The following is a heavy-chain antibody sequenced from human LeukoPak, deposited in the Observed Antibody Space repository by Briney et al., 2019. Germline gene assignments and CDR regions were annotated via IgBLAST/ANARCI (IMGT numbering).Heavy chain of an antibody. J-gene: IGHJ3*02. CDR2: MYHSGTT. CDR3: VRGYYYDSSGYWVRAFDI. V-gene: IGHV4-59*12. Sequence: PSETLSLTCTVSGYSITSYYWSWIRQPPGKGLEWIGYMYHSGTTHYNPSLKSRVTISVDRSKNQFSLKLSSVTAADTAVYYCVRGYYYDSSGYWVRAFDIWGQGTMVTVSS. D-gene: IGHD3-22*01. CDR1: GYSITSYY.